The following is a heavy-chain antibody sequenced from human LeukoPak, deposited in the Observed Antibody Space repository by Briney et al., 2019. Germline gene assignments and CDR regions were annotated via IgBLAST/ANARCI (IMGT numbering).Heavy chain of an antibody. Sequence: GGSLRLSCAASGFTFSSYSMNWVRQAPGKGLEWVSYIGTTSGAIYYADSVKGRFTISRDNAKNSLYLQMNSLRAEDTAVYYCARVDPELGAYYFDYWGQGTLVTVSS. CDR2: IGTTSGAI. V-gene: IGHV3-48*04. CDR1: GFTFSSYS. J-gene: IGHJ4*02. D-gene: IGHD7-27*01. CDR3: ARVDPELGAYYFDY.